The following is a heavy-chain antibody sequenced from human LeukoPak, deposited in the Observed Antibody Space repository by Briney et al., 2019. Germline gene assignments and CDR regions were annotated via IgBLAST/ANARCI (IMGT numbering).Heavy chain of an antibody. Sequence: RAGGSLRLSCAASGFTFSHNGMHWVRQAPGKGLEWMAFIENDGSDKYLADSVKGRFTISRDNSKNTLHLQMNSLRPEDTAVYYCAKDLHSGAPSYWGQGTLVTVTS. D-gene: IGHD3-10*01. J-gene: IGHJ4*02. V-gene: IGHV3-30*02. CDR2: IENDGSDK. CDR1: GFTFSHNG. CDR3: AKDLHSGAPSY.